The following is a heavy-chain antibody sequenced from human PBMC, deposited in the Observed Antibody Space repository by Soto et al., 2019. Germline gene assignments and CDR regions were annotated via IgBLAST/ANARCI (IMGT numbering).Heavy chain of an antibody. Sequence: GGSLRLSCAASGFTFSNAWMSWVRQAPGKGLEWVGRIKSKTDGGTTDYAAPVKGRFTISRDDSKNTLYLQMNSLKTEDTAVYYCTTDPHWNYVGAFDIWGQGTMVTVSS. CDR3: TTDPHWNYVGAFDI. CDR1: GFTFSNAW. CDR2: IKSKTDGGTT. J-gene: IGHJ3*02. V-gene: IGHV3-15*01. D-gene: IGHD1-7*01.